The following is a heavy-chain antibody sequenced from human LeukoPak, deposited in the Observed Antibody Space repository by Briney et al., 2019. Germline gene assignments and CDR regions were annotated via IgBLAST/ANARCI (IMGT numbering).Heavy chain of an antibody. J-gene: IGHJ5*02. V-gene: IGHV1-2*02. CDR2: INPNSGGT. D-gene: IGHD1-1*01. Sequence: ASVKVSCKASGYTFTGYYMHWVRQAPGHGLEWMGWINPNSGGTNYAQKFQGRVNMTRDTSLSTAYMELSRLRSDDTAVYYCARDHKRRTTGTTLRWFDPWGQGTLVTVSS. CDR1: GYTFTGYY. CDR3: ARDHKRRTTGTTLRWFDP.